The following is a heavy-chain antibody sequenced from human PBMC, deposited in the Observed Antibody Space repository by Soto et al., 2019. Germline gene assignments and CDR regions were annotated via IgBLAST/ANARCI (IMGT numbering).Heavy chain of an antibody. CDR1: GFXFRDHI. V-gene: IGHV3-48*02. Sequence: GXLRLSCVCSGFXFRDHIVNWVRQPPGKGLQWISYISSSSENIYYADSVKGRFTVSRDNAKNTLFLKMNRLRDDDSAIYYCARLPKGSVVNGWGQGSLGTVSS. CDR3: ARLPKGSVVNG. CDR2: ISSSSENI. D-gene: IGHD2-8*02. J-gene: IGHJ4*01.